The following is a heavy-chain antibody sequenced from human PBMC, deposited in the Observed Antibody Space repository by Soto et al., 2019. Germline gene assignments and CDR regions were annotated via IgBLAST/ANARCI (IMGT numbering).Heavy chain of an antibody. J-gene: IGHJ4*02. CDR1: GGSISSGGYY. D-gene: IGHD5-12*01. V-gene: IGHV4-31*03. CDR3: ARVSFRVAPIDY. CDR2: IYYSGST. Sequence: ASETLSLTCTVSGGSISSGGYYWSWIRQHPGKGLEWIGYIYYSGSTYYNPSLKSRVTISVDTSKNQFSLKLSSVTAADTAVYYCARVSFRVAPIDYWGQGTLVTVSS.